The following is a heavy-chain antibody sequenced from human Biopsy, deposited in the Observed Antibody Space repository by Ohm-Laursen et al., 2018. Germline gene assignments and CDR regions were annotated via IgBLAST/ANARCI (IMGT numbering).Heavy chain of an antibody. V-gene: IGHV3-23*01. D-gene: IGHD4-17*01. CDR1: GFTFRSYA. CDR2: ISGNSDII. CDR3: ALAAAQTVTHFDY. Sequence: SLRLSCSASGFTFRSYAMTWFRQAPGKGLEGVSTISGNSDIIYDTDSVKGRFTISRDNSKNTLYLQMNSLRADDAAVYYCALAAAQTVTHFDYWGQGTLVTVSS. J-gene: IGHJ4*02.